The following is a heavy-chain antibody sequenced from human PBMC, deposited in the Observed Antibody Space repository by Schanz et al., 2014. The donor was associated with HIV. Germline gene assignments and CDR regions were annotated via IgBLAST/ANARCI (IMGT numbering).Heavy chain of an antibody. CDR1: GGSFSRSA. CDR2: IIPMYGTA. D-gene: IGHD4-17*01. V-gene: IGHV1-69*01. J-gene: IGHJ4*02. Sequence: VQLVQSGAEVKKPGSSVKVSCKASGGSFSRSAVSWVRQAPGQGLEWMGGIIPMYGTANYARKFQGRVTITADESTSTAYMEVSSLRSEDTAVYYCARSRYGDYPYYFDYWGQGTLVTVSS. CDR3: ARSRYGDYPYYFDY.